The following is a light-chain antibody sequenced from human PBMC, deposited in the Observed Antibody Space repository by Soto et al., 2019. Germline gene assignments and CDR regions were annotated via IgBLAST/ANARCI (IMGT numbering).Light chain of an antibody. CDR3: QQANSFPLT. V-gene: IGKV1-12*01. CDR2: AAS. Sequence: DIQMTQSPSSVSASVGDRVTITCRASQDISSWLAWYQQKPGKAPKLLIYAASSLHSGVPPRFSGSESWTDFTLTICSLQPEDSASYYCQQANSFPLTFGGGTKVEIK. CDR1: QDISSW. J-gene: IGKJ4*01.